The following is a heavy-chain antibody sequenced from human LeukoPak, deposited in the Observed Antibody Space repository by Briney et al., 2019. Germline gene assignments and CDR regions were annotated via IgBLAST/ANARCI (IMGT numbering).Heavy chain of an antibody. CDR2: ISPSGGST. CDR1: GYTFTSYY. Sequence: ASVKVSCKASGYTFTSYYMHWVRQAPGQGLEWMGIISPSGGSTSYAQKFQGRVTMTEDTSTDTAYMELSSLRSEDTAVYYCATSRITIFGVVPLRPRENGHFDYWGQGTLVIVSS. D-gene: IGHD3-3*01. CDR3: ATSRITIFGVVPLRPRENGHFDY. J-gene: IGHJ4*02. V-gene: IGHV1-46*01.